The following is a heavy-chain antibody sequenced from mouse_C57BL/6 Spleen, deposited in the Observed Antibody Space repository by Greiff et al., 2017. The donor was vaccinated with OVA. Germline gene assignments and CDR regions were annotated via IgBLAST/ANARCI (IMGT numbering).Heavy chain of an antibody. CDR1: GYSITSGYY. CDR2: ISYDGSN. D-gene: IGHD2-3*01. V-gene: IGHV3-6*01. J-gene: IGHJ1*03. CDR3: AREPDGYYWYFDV. Sequence: EVQLQASGPGLVKPSQSLSLTCSVTGYSITSGYYWNWIRQFPGNKLEWMGYISYDGSNNYNPSLKNRISITRDTSKNQFFLKLNSGTTEDTATYYCAREPDGYYWYFDVWGTGTTVTVSS.